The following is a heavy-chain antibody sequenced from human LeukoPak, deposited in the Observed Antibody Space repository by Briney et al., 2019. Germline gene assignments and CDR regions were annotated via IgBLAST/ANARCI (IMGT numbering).Heavy chain of an antibody. V-gene: IGHV1-24*01. CDR2: FDPEDGET. CDR3: ARGIIYCGGDCQYSGLDY. J-gene: IGHJ4*02. Sequence: ASVKVSCEVSGYTLTELSMHWVRQAPGKGLEWMGGFDPEDGETIYAQKFQGRVTMTEDTSTDTAYMELSSLRSEDTAVYYCARGIIYCGGDCQYSGLDYWGQGTLVTVSS. CDR1: GYTLTELS. D-gene: IGHD2-21*02.